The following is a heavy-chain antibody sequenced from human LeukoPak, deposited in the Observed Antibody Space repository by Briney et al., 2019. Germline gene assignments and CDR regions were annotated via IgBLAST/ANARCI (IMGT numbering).Heavy chain of an antibody. J-gene: IGHJ3*02. CDR2: IYENDEK. Sequence: SGPTLFHPTQPLTLTCTFSGFSFSSGGVGVGWIRQPPVWALEWLGVIYENDEKLYSSSLQNRLSITKDTSKNQVVLTMANMDPVDTATYYCAHRHRGVASDIWGQGTMVTVSS. CDR1: GFSFSSGGVG. V-gene: IGHV2-5*01. D-gene: IGHD2-15*01. CDR3: AHRHRGVASDI.